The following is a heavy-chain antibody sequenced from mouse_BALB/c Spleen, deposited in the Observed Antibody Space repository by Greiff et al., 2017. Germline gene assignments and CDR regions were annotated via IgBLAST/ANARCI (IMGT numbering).Heavy chain of an antibody. J-gene: IGHJ3*01. V-gene: IGHV1-18*01. CDR2: INPNNGGT. CDR3: ARLDYGSSYWFAY. CDR1: GYTFTDYN. D-gene: IGHD1-1*01. Sequence: VQLQQSGPELVKPGASVKIPCKASGYTFTDYNMDWVKQSHGKSLEWIGDINPNNGGTIYNQKFKGKATLTVDKSSSTAYMELRSLTSEDTAVYYCARLDYGSSYWFAYWGQGTLVTVSA.